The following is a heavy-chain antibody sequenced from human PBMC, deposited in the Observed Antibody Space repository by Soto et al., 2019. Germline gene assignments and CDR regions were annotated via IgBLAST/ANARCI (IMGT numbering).Heavy chain of an antibody. D-gene: IGHD6-19*01. Sequence: SVKVSCKASGGTFSSYAISWVRQAPGQGLEWMGGIIPIFGTANYAQKFQGRVTITADESTSTAYMELSSLRSEDTAVYYCAKDPRLYSSGWPNWFDPWGQGTLVTVSS. CDR1: GGTFSSYA. V-gene: IGHV1-69*13. CDR2: IIPIFGTA. CDR3: AKDPRLYSSGWPNWFDP. J-gene: IGHJ5*02.